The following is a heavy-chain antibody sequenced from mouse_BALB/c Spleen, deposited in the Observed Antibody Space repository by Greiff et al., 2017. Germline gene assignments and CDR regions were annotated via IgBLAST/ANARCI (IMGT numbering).Heavy chain of an antibody. CDR1: GYTFTDYY. V-gene: IGHV1-77*01. D-gene: IGHD2-1*01. CDR2: IYPGSGNT. CDR3: ARSRYGNYYWFAY. J-gene: IGHJ3*01. Sequence: QVQLKHSGAELARPGASVKLSCKASGYTFTDYYIYWVKQRTGQGLEWIGAIYPGSGNTYYNEKFKGKATLTVDKSSSTAYMQLSSLTSEDSAVYVCARSRYGNYYWFAYWGQGTLVTVSA.